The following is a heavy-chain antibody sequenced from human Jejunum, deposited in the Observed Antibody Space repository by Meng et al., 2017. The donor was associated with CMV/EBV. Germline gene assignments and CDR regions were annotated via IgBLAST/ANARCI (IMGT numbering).Heavy chain of an antibody. Sequence: QAQLVQSGGEVKEPGASLKVSCKASGYTFTNYSITWVRQAPGQGLEWMGWISAYNGNTNYAQTLQGRVTMTTDTSTSTAYMELRSLRSDDTAVYYCARVEVGITSGDYWGQGTLVTVAS. CDR1: GYTFTNYS. CDR2: ISAYNGNT. V-gene: IGHV1-18*01. D-gene: IGHD1-26*01. CDR3: ARVEVGITSGDY. J-gene: IGHJ4*02.